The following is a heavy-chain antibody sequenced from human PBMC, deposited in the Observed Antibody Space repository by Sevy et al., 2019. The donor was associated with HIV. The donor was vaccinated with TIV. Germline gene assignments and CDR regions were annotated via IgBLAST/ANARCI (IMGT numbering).Heavy chain of an antibody. CDR2: IYYSGCT. CDR1: GGSISSSTYY. V-gene: IGHV4-39*01. J-gene: IGHJ4*02. D-gene: IGHD6-19*01. Sequence: SETLSLTCTVSGGSISSSTYYWGWIRQPPGKGLEWIASIYYSGCTYYNVSLESRVTISVDMSKNQFSLRLSSVTAADTAVYYCARHGGIAVATLDYWGQGTLVTVSS. CDR3: ARHGGIAVATLDY.